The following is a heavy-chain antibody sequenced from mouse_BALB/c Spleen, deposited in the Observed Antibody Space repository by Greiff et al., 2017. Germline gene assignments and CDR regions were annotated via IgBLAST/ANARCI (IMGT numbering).Heavy chain of an antibody. CDR2: IRLKSNNYAT. V-gene: IGHV6-6*02. J-gene: IGHJ2*01. D-gene: IGHD1-2*01. Sequence: EVKLEESGGGLVQPGGSMKLSCVASGFTFSNYWMNWVRQSPEKGLEWVAEIRLKSNNYATHYAESVKGRFTISRDDSKSSVYLQMNNLRAEDTGIYYCTRLRHYFDYWGQGTTLTVSS. CDR3: TRLRHYFDY. CDR1: GFTFSNYW.